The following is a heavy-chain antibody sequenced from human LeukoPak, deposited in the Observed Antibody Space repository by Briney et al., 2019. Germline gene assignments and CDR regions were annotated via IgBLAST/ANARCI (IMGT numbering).Heavy chain of an antibody. CDR2: IYYSGST. CDR3: ARVVGATSQDTFDI. CDR1: GGSIGSSSYY. J-gene: IGHJ3*02. D-gene: IGHD1-26*01. Sequence: SETLSLTCTGSGGSIGSSSYYWGWIRHPPGKGLEWLGSIYYSGSTYYNPSLKSRVTISVDTSKTQFSLKLSSVTAADTAVYYCARVVGATSQDTFDIWGQGTMVTVSS. V-gene: IGHV4-39*07.